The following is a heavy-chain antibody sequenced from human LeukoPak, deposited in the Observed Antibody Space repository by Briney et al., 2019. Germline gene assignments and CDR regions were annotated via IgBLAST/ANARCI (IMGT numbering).Heavy chain of an antibody. Sequence: SETLSLTCTVSGGSISRSSYYWGWIRQPPGKGLEWIGSIYYSGSTYYNPSLKSRVTISVDTSKNQFSLKLSSVTAADTAVYYCARWGGDIVVVPAARRAFDIWGQGTMVTVSS. CDR1: GGSISRSSYY. CDR3: ARWGGDIVVVPAARRAFDI. D-gene: IGHD2-2*01. J-gene: IGHJ3*02. V-gene: IGHV4-39*07. CDR2: IYYSGST.